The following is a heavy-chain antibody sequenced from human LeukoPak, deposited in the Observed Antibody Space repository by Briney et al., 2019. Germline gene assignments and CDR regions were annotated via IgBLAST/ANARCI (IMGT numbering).Heavy chain of an antibody. V-gene: IGHV5-10-1*01. D-gene: IGHD3-10*01. CDR2: INPSDSYT. J-gene: IGHJ6*04. CDR3: ARGSGSSGYYGMDV. CDR1: GYSFSTYW. Sequence: GESLTISCKGSGYSFSTYWINWVRQTPGKGPEWMGRINPSDSYTKYSPSFQGHVTISTDKSISTVHLQWSSLKASDTATYYCARGSGSSGYYGMDVWGKGTTVTVSS.